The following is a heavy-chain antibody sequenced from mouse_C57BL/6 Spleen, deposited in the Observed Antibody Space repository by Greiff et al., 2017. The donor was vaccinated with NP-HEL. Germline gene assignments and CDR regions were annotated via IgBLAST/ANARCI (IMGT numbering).Heavy chain of an antibody. J-gene: IGHJ1*03. CDR3: STRLLRNWYFGV. V-gene: IGHV14-4*01. CDR1: GFNIKDDY. Sequence: VQLQQSGAELVRPGASVKLSCTASGFNIKDDYMHWVKQRPEQGLEWIGWIDPGNGDTEYDSKFQGKATITAATSSITAYLQLSSLTSEDTAVYYCSTRLLRNWYFGVWGTGTTVTVAT. CDR2: IDPGNGDT. D-gene: IGHD2-3*01.